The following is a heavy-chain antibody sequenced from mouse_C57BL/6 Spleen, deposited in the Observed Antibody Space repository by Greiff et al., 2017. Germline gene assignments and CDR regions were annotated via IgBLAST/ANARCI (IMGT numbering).Heavy chain of an antibody. V-gene: IGHV3-6*01. CDR3: ATYYDYDFDV. D-gene: IGHD2-4*01. CDR2: ISYDGSN. Sequence: EVQLQESGPGLVKPSQSLSLTCSVTGYSITSGYYWNWIRQFPGNKLEWMGYISYDGSNNYNPSLKNRISITRDTSKNQFFLKLNSVTTEDTATYYCATYYDYDFDVWGTGTTVTVAS. CDR1: GYSITSGYY. J-gene: IGHJ1*03.